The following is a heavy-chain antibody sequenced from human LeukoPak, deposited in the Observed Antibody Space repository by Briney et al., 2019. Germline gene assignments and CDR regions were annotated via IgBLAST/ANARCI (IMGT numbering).Heavy chain of an antibody. Sequence: SETLSLTCTVSGASISSGSYYWNWIRQPAGKGLEWIGRIFASGSTNYNPSLKSRVTISVDTSKKQFSLKLSSVTAADTAFYYCARYIVSYPHDAFDIWGQGTMVTVSS. CDR3: ARYIVSYPHDAFDI. CDR2: IFASGST. CDR1: GASISSGSYY. J-gene: IGHJ3*02. V-gene: IGHV4-61*02. D-gene: IGHD1-26*01.